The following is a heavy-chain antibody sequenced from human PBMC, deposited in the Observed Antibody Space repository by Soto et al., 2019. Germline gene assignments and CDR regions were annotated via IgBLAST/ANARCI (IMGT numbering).Heavy chain of an antibody. CDR1: GFTFSSYA. V-gene: IGHV3-23*01. CDR2: ISGSGSST. Sequence: GGSLRLSCAASGFTFSSYAMSWVRQAPGKGLEWVSAISGSGSSTYFADSVKGRFTISRDNSKNTLYLQMNSLRAEDTAVYYCAKDQVLYYFDYWGQGTLVTVSS. J-gene: IGHJ4*02. CDR3: AKDQVLYYFDY.